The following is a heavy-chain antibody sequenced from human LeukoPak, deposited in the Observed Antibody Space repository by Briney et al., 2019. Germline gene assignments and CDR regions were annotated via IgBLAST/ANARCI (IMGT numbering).Heavy chain of an antibody. J-gene: IGHJ4*02. CDR3: AREITYYYDSSGYYYYFDY. CDR2: IYTSGST. D-gene: IGHD3-22*01. V-gene: IGHV4-61*02. CDR1: GGSISSGSYY. Sequence: SETLSLTCTASGGSISSGSYYWSWIRQPAGKGLEWIGRIYTSGSTNYNPSLKSRVTISVDTSKNQFSLKLSSVAAADTAVYYCAREITYYYDSSGYYYYFDYWGQGTLVTVPS.